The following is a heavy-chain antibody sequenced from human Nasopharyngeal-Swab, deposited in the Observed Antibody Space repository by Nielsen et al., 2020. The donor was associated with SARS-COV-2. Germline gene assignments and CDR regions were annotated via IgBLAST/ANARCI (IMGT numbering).Heavy chain of an antibody. J-gene: IGHJ2*01. CDR1: GFTFSSYA. CDR3: ASAYGGSYWYSDL. CDR2: ISYDGSNK. Sequence: GESLKISCAASGFTFSSYAVHWVRQAPGKGLEWVAVISYDGSNKYYADSVKGRFTISRDNSKNTLYLQMNSLRAEDTAVYYCASAYGGSYWYSDLWGRGTLVTVSS. D-gene: IGHD4-23*01. V-gene: IGHV3-30-3*01.